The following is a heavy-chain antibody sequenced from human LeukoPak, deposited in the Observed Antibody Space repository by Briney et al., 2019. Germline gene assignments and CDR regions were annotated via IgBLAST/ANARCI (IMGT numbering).Heavy chain of an antibody. CDR3: ARQYTGIDY. Sequence: SETLSLTCTGSGGSIFSSNYYWGWIRQPPGKGLEWIGSIYYSGSTYYNPSVKSRVTIFVYTSKNQFSLKLSSVTAADTAVYYCARQYTGIDYWGQGTLVTVSS. D-gene: IGHD2-2*02. CDR1: GGSIFSSNYY. CDR2: IYYSGST. J-gene: IGHJ4*02. V-gene: IGHV4-39*01.